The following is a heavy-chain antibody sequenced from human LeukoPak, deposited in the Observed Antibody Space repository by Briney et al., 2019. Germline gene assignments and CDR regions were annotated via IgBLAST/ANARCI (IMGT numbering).Heavy chain of an antibody. J-gene: IGHJ3*02. V-gene: IGHV3-21*01. D-gene: IGHD4-23*01. CDR2: VGGSASGT. CDR1: GFIFSSYT. Sequence: PGGSLRLSCAASGFIFSSYTMSWVRQAPGKGLEWVSTVGGSASGTFYADSLEGRFTITRDNVRNSLYLQMNSLRAEDTAVYYCAGDYEGNLAFDIWGQGTMVTVSS. CDR3: AGDYEGNLAFDI.